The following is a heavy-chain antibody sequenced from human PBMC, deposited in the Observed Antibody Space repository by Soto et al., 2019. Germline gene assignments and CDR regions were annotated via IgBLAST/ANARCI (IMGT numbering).Heavy chain of an antibody. CDR3: ARGSSNWAYYFDF. CDR1: GFTFSSYS. D-gene: IGHD6-13*01. Sequence: EVHLVESGGGLVQPGGSLRLSCAASGFTFSSYSLNWGRQAPGKGLGWVLYITSSGTTVYYADSVKGRFTISRDNAKNSLYVQMNSLRDDDTAVYYCARGSSNWAYYFDFWGQGTLVTVSS. J-gene: IGHJ4*02. CDR2: ITSSGTTV. V-gene: IGHV3-48*02.